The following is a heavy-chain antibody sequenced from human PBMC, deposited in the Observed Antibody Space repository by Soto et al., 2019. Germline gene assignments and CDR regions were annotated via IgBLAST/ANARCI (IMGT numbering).Heavy chain of an antibody. D-gene: IGHD2-8*02. CDR1: GGSFSGYY. J-gene: IGHJ4*02. V-gene: IGHV4-34*01. CDR3: ARDNVTGLFDY. Sequence: QVQLQQWGAGLLKPSETLSLTCAVYGGSFSGYYWTWIRQPPGTGLEWIGEINHSGSTNYNPSLTSRVPISVHTSKNQFSLKLTSVTAADTAVYYCARDNVTGLFDYWGQGPLVTVSS. CDR2: INHSGST.